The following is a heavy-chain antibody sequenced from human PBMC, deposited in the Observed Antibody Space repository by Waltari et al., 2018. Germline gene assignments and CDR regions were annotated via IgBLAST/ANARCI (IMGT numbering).Heavy chain of an antibody. D-gene: IGHD6-19*01. CDR2: IYTSGST. CDR3: ARDRGAPYSSGWYGSNDAFDI. J-gene: IGHJ3*02. V-gene: IGHV4-4*07. CDR1: GGSISSYY. Sequence: QVQLQESGPGLVKPSETLSLTCTVSGGSISSYYWSWIRQPAGKGLGWIGRIYTSGSTNYNPSLKSRVTMSVDTSKNQFSLKLSSVTAADTAVYYCARDRGAPYSSGWYGSNDAFDIWGQGTMVTVSS.